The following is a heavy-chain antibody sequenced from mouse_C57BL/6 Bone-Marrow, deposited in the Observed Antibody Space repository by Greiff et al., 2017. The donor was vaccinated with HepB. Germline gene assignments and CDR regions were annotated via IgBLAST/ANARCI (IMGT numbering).Heavy chain of an antibody. CDR1: GFNIKNTY. D-gene: IGHD2-3*01. Sequence: VQLKESVAELVRPGASVKLSCTASGFNIKNTYMHWVKQRPEQGLEWIGRIDPANGNTKYAPKFQGKATITADTSSNTAYLQRSSLTSEDTAIYYCARIYDGYYGAMDYWGQGTSVTVSS. V-gene: IGHV14-3*01. CDR2: IDPANGNT. J-gene: IGHJ4*01. CDR3: ARIYDGYYGAMDY.